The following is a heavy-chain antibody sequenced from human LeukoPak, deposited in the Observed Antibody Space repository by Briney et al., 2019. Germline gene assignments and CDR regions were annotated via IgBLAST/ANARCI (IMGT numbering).Heavy chain of an antibody. CDR1: GYTFTGYY. J-gene: IGHJ4*02. V-gene: IGHV1-2*02. CDR2: INPNSGGT. Sequence: ASVTVSCKASGYTFTGYYMHWVRQAPGQGLEWMGWINPNSGGTNYAQKFQGRVTMTRDTSISTAYMELSRLRSDDTAAYYCARSPKVAGTGIFDYWGQGTLVTVSS. D-gene: IGHD6-19*01. CDR3: ARSPKVAGTGIFDY.